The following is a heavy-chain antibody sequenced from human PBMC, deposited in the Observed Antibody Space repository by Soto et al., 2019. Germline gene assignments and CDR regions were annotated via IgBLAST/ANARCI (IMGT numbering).Heavy chain of an antibody. J-gene: IGHJ4*02. Sequence: QEQLVESGGGVVQPGTSLRLSCAVPGGIFHGYGMHWVRQAPGKGLEWVAIIRFDGSNEEYADSVKGRFTISRDNSKNTLYLQMNTLGADDTAVYYCARDGIGGTVFRGYLDYWGRGTVVTVSS. CDR2: IRFDGSNE. V-gene: IGHV3-33*01. CDR3: ARDGIGGTVFRGYLDY. CDR1: GGIFHGYG. D-gene: IGHD1-7*01.